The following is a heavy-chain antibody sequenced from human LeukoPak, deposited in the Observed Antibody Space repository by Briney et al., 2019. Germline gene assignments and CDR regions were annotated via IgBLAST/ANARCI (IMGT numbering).Heavy chain of an antibody. CDR1: GFTFTSYE. D-gene: IGHD5-18*01. Sequence: SGGSLRLSCAASGFTFTSYEMNWVRQAPGKGLEWVSYIGSSGSTKTYADSMKGRFTISRDNAKSSLYLQMNSLRAEDTAVYYCARGGIGYSYGCFGYWGQGTLVTVSS. V-gene: IGHV3-48*03. J-gene: IGHJ4*02. CDR3: ARGGIGYSYGCFGY. CDR2: IGSSGSTK.